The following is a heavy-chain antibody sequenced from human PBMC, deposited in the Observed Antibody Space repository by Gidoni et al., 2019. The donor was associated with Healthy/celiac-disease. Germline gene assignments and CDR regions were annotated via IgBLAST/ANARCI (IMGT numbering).Heavy chain of an antibody. CDR2: ISSSSSYI. CDR1: GFTFSSSS. V-gene: IGHV3-21*01. D-gene: IGHD6-6*01. CDR3: ARAEERIAARYYYYDYMDV. J-gene: IGHJ6*03. Sequence: EVQLVESGGGLVKPGGSLSLSCAASGFTFSSSSMNWVRQAPGKGLEWVSSISSSSSYIYYGDSVKGRFTISRDNAKNSLYLQMNSLGAEDTAVYDCARAEERIAARYYYYDYMDVWGKGTTVTVSS.